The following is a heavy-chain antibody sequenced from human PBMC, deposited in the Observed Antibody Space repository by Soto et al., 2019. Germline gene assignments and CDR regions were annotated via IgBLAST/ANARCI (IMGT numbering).Heavy chain of an antibody. CDR1: GFTFSNAW. V-gene: IGHV3-15*01. Sequence: GGSLRLSCAASGFTFSNAWMSWVRQAPGKGLEWVGRIKSKTDGGTTDYAAPVKGRFNISSDDSKNTLYLQMNSLKTEDTAVYYCTTYLAYIAAAGNTPDYWGQGTLVTVSS. CDR3: TTYLAYIAAAGNTPDY. CDR2: IKSKTDGGTT. J-gene: IGHJ4*02. D-gene: IGHD6-13*01.